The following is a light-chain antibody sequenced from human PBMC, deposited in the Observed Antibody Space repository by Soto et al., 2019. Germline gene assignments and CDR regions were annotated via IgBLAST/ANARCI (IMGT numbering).Light chain of an antibody. CDR2: DVV. V-gene: IGLV2-14*03. CDR3: SSYTSSSLHV. CDR1: SSDVGGYNY. Sequence: QSALTQPASVSGSPGQSITISCTGTSSDVGGYNYVSCYQQHPGKAPKLMIYDVVNRPSGVSSRFSGSKSGNTASLTISGLQAEDEADYYCSSYTSSSLHVFGTGTKLTVL. J-gene: IGLJ1*01.